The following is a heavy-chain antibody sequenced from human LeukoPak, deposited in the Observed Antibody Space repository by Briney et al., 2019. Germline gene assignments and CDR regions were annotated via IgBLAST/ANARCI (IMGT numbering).Heavy chain of an antibody. J-gene: IGHJ5*02. Sequence: SEPLSPTCPVSGGSISSYYWSWIRQPPGKGLEWIWYIYYSGSTNYNPSLKSRVTISVDTSKNQFSLKLSTVTAADTAVYYCASDYGDYVFDHWGQGTLVTVSS. V-gene: IGHV4-59*01. D-gene: IGHD4-17*01. CDR1: GGSISSYY. CDR3: ASDYGDYVFDH. CDR2: IYYSGST.